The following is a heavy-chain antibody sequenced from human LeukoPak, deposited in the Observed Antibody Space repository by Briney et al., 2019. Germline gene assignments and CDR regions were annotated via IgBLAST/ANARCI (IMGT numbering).Heavy chain of an antibody. CDR3: ARSSYYYYMDV. V-gene: IGHV4-34*01. Sequence: SSETLSLTCAVYGGSFSGYYWSWIRQPPGKGLEWIGEINHSGSTNYNPSLKSRVTISVDTSKNQFSLKLSSVTAADTAVYYCARSSYYYYMDVWGKGTTVTVSS. CDR1: GGSFSGYY. J-gene: IGHJ6*03. D-gene: IGHD2-2*01. CDR2: INHSGST.